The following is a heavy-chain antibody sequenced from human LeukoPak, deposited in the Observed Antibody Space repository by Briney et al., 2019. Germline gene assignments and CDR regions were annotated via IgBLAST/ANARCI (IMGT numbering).Heavy chain of an antibody. D-gene: IGHD6-19*01. CDR1: GGSISCSNYY. V-gene: IGHV4-39*01. J-gene: IGHJ5*02. CDR2: IYYSGNT. CDR3: ARRRAGRDWFDP. Sequence: SEALSLTCAVSGGSISCSNYYWGWIRQPPGQGLEWIGSIYYSGNTYYNPSLKSRVTISVDTSKNQFSLKLSSVTATDTAVYYCARRRAGRDWFDPWGQGTLVTVSS.